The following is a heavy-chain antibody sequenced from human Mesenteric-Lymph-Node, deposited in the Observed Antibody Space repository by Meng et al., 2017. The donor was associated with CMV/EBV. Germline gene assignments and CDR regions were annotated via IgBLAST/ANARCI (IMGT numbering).Heavy chain of an antibody. CDR3: ARVHYDPNWFDP. V-gene: IGHV4-31*03. J-gene: IGHJ5*02. D-gene: IGHD3-3*01. Sequence: SETLSLTCTVSGGSISSGDYYWSWIRQHPGKGLEWIGYISHSGNIFYSPYLKSRVTISVDTSKNQFSLKLSSVTAADTAVYYCARVHYDPNWFDPWGQGILVTVSS. CDR1: GGSISSGDYY. CDR2: ISHSGNI.